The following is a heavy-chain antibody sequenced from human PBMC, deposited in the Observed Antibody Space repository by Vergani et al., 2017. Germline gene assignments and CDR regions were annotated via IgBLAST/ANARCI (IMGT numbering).Heavy chain of an antibody. J-gene: IGHJ6*03. D-gene: IGHD3-3*01. CDR1: GYTFTSYY. CDR3: ARGNYDFWSGYYTGPYYYYYMDV. V-gene: IGHV1-18*04. CDR2: ISAYNGNT. Sequence: QVQLVQSGAEVKKPGASVKVSCKASGYTFTSYYMHWVRQAPGQGLEWMGWISAYNGNTNYAQKLQGRVTMTTDTSTSTAYMELRSLRSDDTAVYYCARGNYDFWSGYYTGPYYYYYMDVWGKGTTVTVSS.